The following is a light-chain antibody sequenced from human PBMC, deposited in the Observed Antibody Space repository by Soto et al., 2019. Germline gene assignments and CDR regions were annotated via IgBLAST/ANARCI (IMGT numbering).Light chain of an antibody. CDR2: AAS. V-gene: IGKV1-39*01. CDR1: QSISSY. CDR3: QQSYSTPLT. Sequence: DIQMTQSPSSLSASVGDRVTITCLASQSISSYLNWYQQKPGKAPKLLIYAASSLQSGVPPRFSGSGSGTDFTLTISSLQPEDFATYYCQQSYSTPLTFGGGTKVDIK. J-gene: IGKJ4*01.